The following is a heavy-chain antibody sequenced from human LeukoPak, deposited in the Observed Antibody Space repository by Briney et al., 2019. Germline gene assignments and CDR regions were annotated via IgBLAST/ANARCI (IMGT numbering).Heavy chain of an antibody. D-gene: IGHD3-10*01. Sequence: SETLSLTCTVSGASISSYYWTWIRQPPGKGLEWIGYIYYSGSSGSTFYNPSLRSRVTTSVDTSKNQFSLRLRSVTAADTAVYYCARGFRGVRGEIDYWGQGTLVTVSS. CDR3: ARGFRGVRGEIDY. J-gene: IGHJ4*02. CDR2: IYYSGSSGST. CDR1: GASISSYY. V-gene: IGHV4-59*01.